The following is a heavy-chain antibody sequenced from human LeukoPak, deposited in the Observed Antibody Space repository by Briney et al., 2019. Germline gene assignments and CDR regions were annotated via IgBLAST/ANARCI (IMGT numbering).Heavy chain of an antibody. CDR2: IIPILGIA. Sequence: SVKVSCKASGGTFSSYAISWVRQAPGQGLEWMGRIIPILGIANYAQKFQGRVTITADKSTSTAYMELSSLRSEDTAVYYCARGVAVVSNWFDPWGQGTLVTVSS. CDR1: GGTFSSYA. J-gene: IGHJ5*02. V-gene: IGHV1-69*04. CDR3: ARGVAVVSNWFDP. D-gene: IGHD3-22*01.